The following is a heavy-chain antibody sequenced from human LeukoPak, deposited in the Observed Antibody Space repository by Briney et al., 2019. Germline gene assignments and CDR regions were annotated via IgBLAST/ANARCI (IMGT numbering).Heavy chain of an antibody. CDR3: ARDRAIVATNYFDY. J-gene: IGHJ4*02. CDR2: IIPIFGTA. V-gene: IGHV1-69*13. CDR1: GGTFSSYA. Sequence: SVKVSCKASGGTFSSYAISWVRQAPGQGPEWMGGIIPIFGTANYAQKFQGRVTITADESTSTAYMELSSLRSEDTAVYYCARDRAIVATNYFDYWGQGTLVTVSS. D-gene: IGHD5-12*01.